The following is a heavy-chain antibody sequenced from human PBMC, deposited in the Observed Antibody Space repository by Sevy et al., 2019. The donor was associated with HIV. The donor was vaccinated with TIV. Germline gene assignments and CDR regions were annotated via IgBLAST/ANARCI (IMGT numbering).Heavy chain of an antibody. V-gene: IGHV4-30-4*01. CDR3: ATSKEYIYGPKEPNYHYGPDV. Sequence: SETLSLTCTVSGGSIYSGDYYWTWLRQPPGKGLEWIGYIPHSRSTHHNASLKSRVTISLHTSKNQFSLKLSSLTAADTAVYYCATSKEYIYGPKEPNYHYGPDVWGQGTTVTVSS. D-gene: IGHD5-18*01. CDR1: GGSIYSGDYY. J-gene: IGHJ6*02. CDR2: IPHSRST.